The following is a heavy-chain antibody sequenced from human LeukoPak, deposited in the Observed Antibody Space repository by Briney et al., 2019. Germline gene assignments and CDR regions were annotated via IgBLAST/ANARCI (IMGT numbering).Heavy chain of an antibody. D-gene: IGHD3-10*01. CDR1: GFTFSSYA. CDR3: AKGSGTYYKGYFDN. Sequence: PGGSLRLSCAASGFTFSSYAMSWVCQAPGKGLEWVSAISASGGSTYYADSVRGRFTISRDNFKNTLYLQMNSLRAEDTAVYYCAKGSGTYYKGYFDNWGQGTLVTVSS. CDR2: ISASGGST. J-gene: IGHJ4*02. V-gene: IGHV3-23*01.